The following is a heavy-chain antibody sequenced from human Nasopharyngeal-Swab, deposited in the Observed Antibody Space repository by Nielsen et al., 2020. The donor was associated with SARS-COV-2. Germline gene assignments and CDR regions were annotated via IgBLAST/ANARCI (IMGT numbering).Heavy chain of an antibody. Sequence: GESLKISCAASGFTFNNYAMSWVRQAPEKGLEWVSTISGGAYSTYYADSVKGRFTISRDNAKNSLYLQMNSLRAEDTALYYCAKAFTVTNPRIHDAFDIWGQGTMVTVSS. D-gene: IGHD4-17*01. V-gene: IGHV3-23*01. J-gene: IGHJ3*02. CDR2: ISGGAYST. CDR1: GFTFNNYA. CDR3: AKAFTVTNPRIHDAFDI.